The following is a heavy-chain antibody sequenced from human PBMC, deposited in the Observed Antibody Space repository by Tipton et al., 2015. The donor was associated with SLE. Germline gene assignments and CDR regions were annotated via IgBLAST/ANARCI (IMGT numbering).Heavy chain of an antibody. D-gene: IGHD6-19*01. J-gene: IGHJ2*01. V-gene: IGHV4-4*07. CDR2: NYKTGST. CDR1: GKSLKNYY. CDR3: AREKENTGWFWLNTCED. Sequence: GLVKPSQTLSLPLRVSGKSLKNYYLGWNLEPAGMPLEWIGRNYKTGSTNYNPSLKGRLSMSVDTSKAHFSLNLNSVTAADTAIYYCAREKENTGWFWLNTCEDWSRGTVVTVS.